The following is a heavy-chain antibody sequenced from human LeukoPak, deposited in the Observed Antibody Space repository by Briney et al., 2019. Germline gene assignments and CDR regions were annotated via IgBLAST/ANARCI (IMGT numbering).Heavy chain of an antibody. V-gene: IGHV1-18*01. J-gene: IGHJ5*02. CDR3: ARDLDPYYYDSSGYFTNWFDP. Sequence: GASVKVSCKASGYTFTSYGISWVRQAPGQGLEWMGWISAYNGNTNYAQKLQGRVTMTTDTSTSTAYMELRSLRSDDTAVYYCARDLDPYYYDSSGYFTNWFDPWGQGTLVTVSS. CDR1: GYTFTSYG. D-gene: IGHD3-22*01. CDR2: ISAYNGNT.